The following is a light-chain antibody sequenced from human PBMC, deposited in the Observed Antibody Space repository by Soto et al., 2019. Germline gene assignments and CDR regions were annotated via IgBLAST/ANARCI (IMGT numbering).Light chain of an antibody. CDR2: GAS. CDR3: QQCYTPPPT. Sequence: DIQVTQSPSSLSASVGDRVTITCRTSQNIASYLNWFQQKPGKAPKLLISGASKLQIGVPSRFSGSGSGTECTLTINSLQPDDFATYYCQQCYTPPPTFCQGTRVEI. V-gene: IGKV1-39*01. CDR1: QNIASY. J-gene: IGKJ1*01.